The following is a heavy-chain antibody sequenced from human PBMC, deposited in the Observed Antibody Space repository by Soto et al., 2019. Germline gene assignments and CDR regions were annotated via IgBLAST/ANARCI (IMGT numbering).Heavy chain of an antibody. CDR2: ISGSGGST. J-gene: IGHJ4*02. D-gene: IGHD3-22*01. CDR3: AKDFLDYYDSSGYYGY. V-gene: IGHV3-23*01. Sequence: LILSCAASGFTFSSYAMSWVRQAPGKGLEWVSAISGSGGSTYYTDSVKGRFTISRDNSKNTLYLQMSSLRAEDTAVYYCAKDFLDYYDSSGYYGYWGQGTLVTVSS. CDR1: GFTFSSYA.